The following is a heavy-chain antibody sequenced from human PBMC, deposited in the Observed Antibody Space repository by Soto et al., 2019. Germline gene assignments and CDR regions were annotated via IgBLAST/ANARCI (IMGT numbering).Heavy chain of an antibody. CDR1: GYSFTMYG. V-gene: IGHV1-18*01. D-gene: IGHD2-15*01. CDR3: ARDRGRSCIGGTCPFDY. Sequence: ASVKVSCKASGYSFTMYGITWARQAPGQGLEWMGWISTYDGNTNYAQNFQGRVSMARDTSTSTAYMELRSLRSDDTAVYYCARDRGRSCIGGTCPFDYWGQGTLVTVSS. CDR2: ISTYDGNT. J-gene: IGHJ4*02.